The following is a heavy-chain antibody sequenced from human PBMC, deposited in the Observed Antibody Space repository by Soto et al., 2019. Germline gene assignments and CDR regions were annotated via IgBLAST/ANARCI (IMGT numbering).Heavy chain of an antibody. V-gene: IGHV3-53*01. D-gene: IGHD3-10*01. CDR2: IYNDGTT. CDR1: GLPFAGSY. CDR3: VRPLPSGQTHARDV. Sequence: GGSLRLSWVASGLPFAGSYMAWVRQAPGKGLEWASVIYNDGTTYYSQSVEGRFTISRDTSKNTLYLQMDRLRDEDTAVYYCVRPLPSGQTHARDVWGQGTTVTAP. J-gene: IGHJ6*02.